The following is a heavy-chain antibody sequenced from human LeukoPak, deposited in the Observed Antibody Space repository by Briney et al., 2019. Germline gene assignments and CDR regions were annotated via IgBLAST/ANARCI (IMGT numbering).Heavy chain of an antibody. CDR2: INHSGST. D-gene: IGHD2-15*01. CDR3: ASAARGGRKQFDY. J-gene: IGHJ4*02. V-gene: IGHV4-34*01. Sequence: SETLSLTCAVYGGSFSGYYWSWIRQPPGKGLEWIGEINHSGSTNYNPSLKSRVTISVDTSKNQFSLKLSSVTAADTAVYYCASAARGGRKQFDYWGQGTPVTVSS. CDR1: GGSFSGYY.